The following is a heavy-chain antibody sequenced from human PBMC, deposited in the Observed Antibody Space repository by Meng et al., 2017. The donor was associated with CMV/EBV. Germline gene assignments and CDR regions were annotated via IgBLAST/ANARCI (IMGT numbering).Heavy chain of an antibody. J-gene: IGHJ4*02. CDR1: GFTFSSYS. D-gene: IGHD3-10*01. V-gene: IGHV3-48*04. Sequence: GESLMISCAASGFTFSSYSMNWVRQAPGKGLEWVSYISSSSSTIYYADSVKGRFTISRDNAKNSLYLQMNSLRAEDTAVYYCWRFGVSQGFDYWGQGTLVTVSS. CDR3: WRFGVSQGFDY. CDR2: ISSSSSTI.